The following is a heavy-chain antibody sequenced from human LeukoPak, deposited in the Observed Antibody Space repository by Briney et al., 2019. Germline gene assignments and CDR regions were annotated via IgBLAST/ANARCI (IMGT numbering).Heavy chain of an antibody. CDR2: VNESGGT. CDR3: ARGQGATVPQVGKNWFDP. J-gene: IGHJ5*02. V-gene: IGHV4-34*01. D-gene: IGHD1-26*01. Sequence: SETLSLTCAVYIDSFSKYHWNWIRQTPAKGMEWIGEVNESGGTNISPSLRSRVILSVDTSKNQFSLKLISVTVADTAIYYCARGQGATVPQVGKNWFDPWGQGTLVTVSS. CDR1: IDSFSKYH.